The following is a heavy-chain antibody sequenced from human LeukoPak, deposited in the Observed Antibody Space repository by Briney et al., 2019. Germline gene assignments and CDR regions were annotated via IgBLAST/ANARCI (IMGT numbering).Heavy chain of an antibody. J-gene: IGHJ4*02. D-gene: IGHD3-10*01. CDR1: GFTFSNYE. Sequence: GGSLRLSCATSGFTFSNYEMNWVRQAPGKGLDCVAYISSSGSTIYYGDSVKGRFTISGDNAKNSLYLQMNSLRAEDTAVYFCARQTYGSGSYLVDYWGQGTLVTVSS. CDR3: ARQTYGSGSYLVDY. CDR2: ISSSGSTI. V-gene: IGHV3-48*03.